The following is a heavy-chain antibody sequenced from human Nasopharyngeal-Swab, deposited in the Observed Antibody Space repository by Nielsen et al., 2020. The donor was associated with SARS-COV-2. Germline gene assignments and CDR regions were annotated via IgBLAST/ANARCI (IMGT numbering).Heavy chain of an antibody. CDR1: GFTFSNYG. CDR2: IWYDGSSK. D-gene: IGHD3-22*01. Sequence: GESLKISCAASGFTFSNYGMHWVRQAPGKGLEWVAVIWYDGSSKYYADSVKGRFTISRDNSKNTLYLQMNSLRAEDTAVYYCARDFAFSDSSGYYHFWGQGTLVTVSS. V-gene: IGHV3-33*01. J-gene: IGHJ4*02. CDR3: ARDFAFSDSSGYYHF.